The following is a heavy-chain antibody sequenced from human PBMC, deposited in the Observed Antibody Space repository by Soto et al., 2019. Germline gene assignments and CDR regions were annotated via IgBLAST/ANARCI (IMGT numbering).Heavy chain of an antibody. J-gene: IGHJ6*02. D-gene: IGHD3-3*01. Sequence: PGGSLRLSCAASGFTFSSYGMHWVRQAPGKGLEWVAVISYDGSNKYYADSVKGRFTISRDNSKNTLYLQMNSLRAEDTAVYYCAKDSWTSGITIFGVVIGSYYYGMDVWGQGTTVTVSS. CDR3: AKDSWTSGITIFGVVIGSYYYGMDV. V-gene: IGHV3-30*18. CDR1: GFTFSSYG. CDR2: ISYDGSNK.